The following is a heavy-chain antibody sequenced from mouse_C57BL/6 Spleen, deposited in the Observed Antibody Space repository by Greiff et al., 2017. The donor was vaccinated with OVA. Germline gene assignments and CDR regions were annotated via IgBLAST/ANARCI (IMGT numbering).Heavy chain of an antibody. J-gene: IGHJ3*01. CDR3: ARRGSNWFAY. CDR2: IDPSDSYT. D-gene: IGHD3-1*01. CDR1: GYTFTSYW. Sequence: QVQLQQPGAELVRPGTSVKLSCKASGYTFTSYWMQWGEKRRGQGLEWIGVIDPSDSYTNYNQNFKGKATLTVDTSSSTAYMQLSSLTSEDSAVYYCARRGSNWFAYWGQGTLVTVSA. V-gene: IGHV1-59*01.